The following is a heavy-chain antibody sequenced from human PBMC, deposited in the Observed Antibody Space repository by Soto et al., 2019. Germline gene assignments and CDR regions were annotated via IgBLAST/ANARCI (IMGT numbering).Heavy chain of an antibody. D-gene: IGHD3-22*01. J-gene: IGHJ4*02. CDR3: ARDYDSSGYYDY. Sequence: QVQLVQSRAEVKKPGASVKVSCKASGYTFTSYAMHWVRQAPGHRLEWMGWINAGNGNTKYSQKFQGRVTITRDTSASTAYMELSSLRSEDTAVYYCARDYDSSGYYDYWGQGTLVTVSS. CDR2: INAGNGNT. V-gene: IGHV1-3*01. CDR1: GYTFTSYA.